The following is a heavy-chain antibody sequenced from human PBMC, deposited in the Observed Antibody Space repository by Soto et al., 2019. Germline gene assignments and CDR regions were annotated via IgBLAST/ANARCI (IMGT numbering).Heavy chain of an antibody. CDR3: ARDHPYYGSGSYYSPYYYYGMDV. CDR1: GGTFSSYA. V-gene: IGHV1-69*01. Sequence: QVQLVQSGAEVKKPGSSVKVSCKASGGTFSSYAISWVRQAPGQGLEWMGGIIPIFGTANYAQKFQGRVTITADESTSTAYMERSSLRSEDTTVYYCARDHPYYGSGSYYSPYYYYGMDVWGQGTTVTVSS. J-gene: IGHJ6*02. D-gene: IGHD3-10*01. CDR2: IIPIFGTA.